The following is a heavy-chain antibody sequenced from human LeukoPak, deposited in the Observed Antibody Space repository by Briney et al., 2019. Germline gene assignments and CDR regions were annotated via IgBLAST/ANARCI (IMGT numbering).Heavy chain of an antibody. CDR3: AREPEGFWSGYHPYYFDY. CDR1: GGSISSYY. V-gene: IGHV4-4*07. Sequence: SETLSLTCTVSGGSISSYYWSWIRQPAGKGLEWIGRIYTSGSTNYNPSLKSRVTMSVDTSKNQFSLKLSSVTAADTAVYYCAREPEGFWSGYHPYYFDYWGQGTLVTVSS. D-gene: IGHD3-3*01. CDR2: IYTSGST. J-gene: IGHJ4*02.